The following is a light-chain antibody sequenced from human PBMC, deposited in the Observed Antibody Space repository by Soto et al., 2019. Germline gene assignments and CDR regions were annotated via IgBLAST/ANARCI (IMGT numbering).Light chain of an antibody. CDR3: QQSYSTPPIT. Sequence: DIQMTHSPSSLSASVGDRVTITCRASQSISRYLNWYQHTPGKAPKLLIYAASMLQSGVPSGFSGSGSGAVFTLTISSLQPDDFATDYCQQSYSTPPITSGQGTRLEIK. J-gene: IGKJ5*01. CDR2: AAS. V-gene: IGKV1-39*01. CDR1: QSISRY.